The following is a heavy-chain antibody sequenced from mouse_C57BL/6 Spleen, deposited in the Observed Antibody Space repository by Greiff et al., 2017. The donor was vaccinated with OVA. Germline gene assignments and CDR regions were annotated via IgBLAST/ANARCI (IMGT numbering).Heavy chain of an antibody. V-gene: IGHV2-6*03. D-gene: IGHD4-1*01. J-gene: IGHJ1*03. Sequence: VMLVESGPGLVAPSQSLSITCTVSGFSLTSYGVHWVRQPPGKGLEWLVVIWSDGSTTYNSALKSRLSISKDNSKSQVFLKMNSLQTDETAMYYCARTGTEAWYFDVWGTGTTVTVSS. CDR2: IWSDGST. CDR1: GFSLTSYG. CDR3: ARTGTEAWYFDV.